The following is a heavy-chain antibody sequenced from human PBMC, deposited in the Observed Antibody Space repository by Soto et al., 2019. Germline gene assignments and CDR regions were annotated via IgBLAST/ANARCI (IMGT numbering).Heavy chain of an antibody. CDR3: AKLGYDSSGYYDY. V-gene: IGHV3-9*01. J-gene: IGHJ4*02. CDR1: GFTFDDYA. Sequence: PGGSLRLSCAASGFTFDDYAMHWVRQAPGKGLEWVSGISWNSGSIGYADSVKGRFTISRDNATNSLYLQMNSLRAEDTALYYCAKLGYDSSGYYDYWGQGTLVTVSS. D-gene: IGHD3-22*01. CDR2: ISWNSGSI.